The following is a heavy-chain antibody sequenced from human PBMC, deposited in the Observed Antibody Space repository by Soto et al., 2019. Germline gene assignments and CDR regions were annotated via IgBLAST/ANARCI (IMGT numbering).Heavy chain of an antibody. CDR2: ISSSSSTI. V-gene: IGHV3-48*02. CDR3: ARLTYYYDSSGYGLYYYYGMDV. D-gene: IGHD3-22*01. J-gene: IGHJ6*02. CDR1: GFTFSSYS. Sequence: GGSLRLSCAASGFTFSSYSMNWVRQAPGKGLEWVSYISSSSSTIYYADSVKGRFTISRDNAKNSLYLQMNSLRDEDTAVYYCARLTYYYDSSGYGLYYYYGMDVWVQGTTVTVSS.